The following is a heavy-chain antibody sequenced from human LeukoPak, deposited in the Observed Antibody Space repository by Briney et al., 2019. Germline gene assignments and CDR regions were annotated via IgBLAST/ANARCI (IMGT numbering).Heavy chain of an antibody. CDR3: ARKGYFDWITGFDP. CDR1: GGTFSSYA. J-gene: IGHJ5*02. CDR2: IIPIFGTA. Sequence: SVKVSCEASGGTFSSYAISWVRQAPGQGLEWMGGIIPIFGTANYAQKFQGRVTITADKSTSTAYMELSSLRSEDTAVYYCARKGYFDWITGFDPWGQGTLVTVSS. D-gene: IGHD3-9*01. V-gene: IGHV1-69*06.